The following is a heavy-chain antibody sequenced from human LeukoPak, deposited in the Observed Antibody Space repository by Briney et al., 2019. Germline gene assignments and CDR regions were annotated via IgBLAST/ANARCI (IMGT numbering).Heavy chain of an antibody. CDR1: GFTFSSYG. J-gene: IGHJ4*02. CDR2: ISYDGSNK. CDR3: AKSRSGSPHSFDY. V-gene: IGHV3-30*18. Sequence: GGSLRLSCAASGFTFSSYGMHWVRQAPGKGLEWVAVISYDGSNKYYADSVKGRFTISRDNSKNTLYLQMNSLRAEDTAVYYCAKSRSGSPHSFDYWGQGTLVTVSS. D-gene: IGHD1-26*01.